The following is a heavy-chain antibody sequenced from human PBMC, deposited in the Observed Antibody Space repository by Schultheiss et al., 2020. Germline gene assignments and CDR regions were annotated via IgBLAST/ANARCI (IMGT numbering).Heavy chain of an antibody. Sequence: GGSLRLSCAASGFTVSSNEMSWVRQAPGKGLEWVSSISGGSTYYADSVKGRFTISRDNSKNTLYLQMNSLRAEDTAVYYCTRDGEDGALNYMDVWGKGTTVTVSS. J-gene: IGHJ6*03. V-gene: IGHV3-38-3*01. D-gene: IGHD2-21*01. CDR3: TRDGEDGALNYMDV. CDR2: ISGGST. CDR1: GFTVSSNE.